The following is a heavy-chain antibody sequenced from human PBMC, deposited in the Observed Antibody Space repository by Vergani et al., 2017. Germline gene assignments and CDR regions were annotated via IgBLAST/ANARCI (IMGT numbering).Heavy chain of an antibody. Sequence: EVQLVESGGGLVQPGGSLRLSCAASGFTFSSYDMNWVRQAPGKGLEWVSYISSSGRTGYYADSVKGRFTISRDNAKNSLYLQMNSLRAEDTAVYYCARDEAWMPDYWGQGTLVTVSS. CDR1: GFTFSSYD. D-gene: IGHD5-12*01. CDR2: ISSSGRTG. CDR3: ARDEAWMPDY. V-gene: IGHV3-48*03. J-gene: IGHJ4*02.